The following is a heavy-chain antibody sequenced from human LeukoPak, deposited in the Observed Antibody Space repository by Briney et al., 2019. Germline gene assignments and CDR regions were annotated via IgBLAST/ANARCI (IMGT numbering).Heavy chain of an antibody. CDR3: ARDFSEYGAHQGVSMDY. CDR1: GGTFSSYA. D-gene: IGHD4/OR15-4a*01. J-gene: IGHJ4*02. V-gene: IGHV1-69*05. CDR2: IIPIFGTA. Sequence: ASVKVSCKASGGTFSSYAISWVRQAPGQGLEWMGGIIPIFGTANYAQKFQGRVTITTDDSTSTAYMELSSLRFEDTAVYYCARDFSEYGAHQGVSMDYWGQGTLVTVSS.